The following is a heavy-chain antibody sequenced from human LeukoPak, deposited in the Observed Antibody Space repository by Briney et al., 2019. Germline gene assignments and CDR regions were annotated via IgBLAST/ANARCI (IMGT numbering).Heavy chain of an antibody. V-gene: IGHV3-48*04. CDR2: ISSSSSTI. Sequence: GGSLRLSCAASGFTFSSYSMNWVRQAPGKGLEWVSYISSSSSTIYYADSVKGRFTISRDNAKNSLYLQMNSLRAEDTAVYYCARDRSGGVFDYWGQGTLVTVSS. CDR3: ARDRSGGVFDY. D-gene: IGHD3-16*01. CDR1: GFTFSSYS. J-gene: IGHJ4*02.